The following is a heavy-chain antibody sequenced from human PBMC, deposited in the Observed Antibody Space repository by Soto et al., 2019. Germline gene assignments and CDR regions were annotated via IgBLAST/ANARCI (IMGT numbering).Heavy chain of an antibody. CDR1: GFTFSSYD. CDR3: ARVRYAAESFDSDEAPYALDV. V-gene: IGHV3-33*01. Sequence: QVQLVESGGGVVHPGRSLRLSCAASGFTFSSYDMHWVRQAPGKGLEWVAVIWNDESNKYYADSVKGRFTISRDNSKNTLYLQLDSLRAEDMAVYYCARVRYAAESFDSDEAPYALDVWGQGTTVTVSS. CDR2: IWNDESNK. J-gene: IGHJ6*01. D-gene: IGHD3-22*01.